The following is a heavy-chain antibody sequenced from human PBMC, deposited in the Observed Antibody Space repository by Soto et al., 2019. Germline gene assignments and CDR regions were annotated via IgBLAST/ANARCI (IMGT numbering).Heavy chain of an antibody. CDR2: ISAFNGNT. D-gene: IGHD6-19*01. Sequence: QVQLVQSGAEVKKPRASVKVSCKASGYTFRDYGISWVRQAPGQGLEWMGWISAFNGNTNYTKKFQDRVTVTTDTSTNTAYMELRSLRSDDTAVYYCARDQQWLVPVPLNVDFWGPGTPVIVS. V-gene: IGHV1-18*01. CDR3: ARDQQWLVPVPLNVDF. CDR1: GYTFRDYG. J-gene: IGHJ4*02.